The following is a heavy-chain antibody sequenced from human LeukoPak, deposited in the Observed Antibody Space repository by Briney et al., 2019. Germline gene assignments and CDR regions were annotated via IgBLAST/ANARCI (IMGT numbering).Heavy chain of an antibody. CDR2: IKRDGSDN. CDR3: ARALYNRGWYPDYFDS. V-gene: IGHV3-7*01. D-gene: IGHD6-19*01. CDR1: GFTFSNYW. J-gene: IGHJ4*02. Sequence: GGSLRLSCAASGFTFSNYWMSWVRQTPGKGLEWVANIKRDGSDNYYVGSVEGRFTISRDNAKNSLYLQMSSLRAEDTAIYYCARALYNRGWYPDYFDSWGQGTLVTVSA.